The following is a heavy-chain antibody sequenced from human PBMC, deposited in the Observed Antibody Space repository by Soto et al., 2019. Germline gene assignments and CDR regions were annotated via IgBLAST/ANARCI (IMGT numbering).Heavy chain of an antibody. J-gene: IGHJ6*02. Sequence: PSLTCAVSGGSISSGGYSWSWIRQPPGKGLEWIGYIYHSGSTYYNPSLKSRVTISVDRSKNQFSLKLSSVTAADTAVYYCARRNPAQGYYYGMDVWGQGTTVTVSS. V-gene: IGHV4-30-2*01. CDR2: IYHSGST. CDR1: GGSISSGGYS. CDR3: ARRNPAQGYYYGMDV.